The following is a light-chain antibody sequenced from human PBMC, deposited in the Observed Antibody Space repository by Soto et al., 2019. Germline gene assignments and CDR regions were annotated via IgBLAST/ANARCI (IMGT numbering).Light chain of an antibody. J-gene: IGKJ1*01. V-gene: IGKV3-15*01. Sequence: MMTQSPATLSVSPGERATLSCRASQTISTNLAWYQQKPGLAPRLLIYGASTRATGVPARFSGSGSGTEFALTISNLQSEDFAVYYCQQYDNWPPLTLGQGTKVDIK. CDR1: QTISTN. CDR3: QQYDNWPPLT. CDR2: GAS.